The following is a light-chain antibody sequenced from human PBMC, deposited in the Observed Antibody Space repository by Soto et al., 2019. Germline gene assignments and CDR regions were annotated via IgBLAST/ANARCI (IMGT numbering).Light chain of an antibody. Sequence: QSVLTQPPSASATPGQRVTISCSGSSANVGGHAVNWFQQFPGTAPKLLIYNTNQRPSGVPERFSGSKSGTSASLAISGLQSEDEVDYYCAAWDDTLNGLLLGGGTQLT. J-gene: IGLJ2*01. CDR3: AAWDDTLNGLL. CDR1: SANVGGHA. V-gene: IGLV1-44*01. CDR2: NTN.